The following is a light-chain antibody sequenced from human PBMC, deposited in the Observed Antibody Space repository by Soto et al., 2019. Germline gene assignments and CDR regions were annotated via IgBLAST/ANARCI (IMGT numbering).Light chain of an antibody. J-gene: IGLJ2*01. CDR3: SSYTNTNTF. CDR2: EVN. Sequence: QSALTQPASVSGSPGQSISISCTGTSNDIGIYNYVSWYQQYPGKAPKLMIYEVNTRLSGVSNRFSGAKSGNTAALTISGLQAKDEAYYYWSSYTNTNTFFCGGPKLTLL. V-gene: IGLV2-14*01. CDR1: SNDIGIYNY.